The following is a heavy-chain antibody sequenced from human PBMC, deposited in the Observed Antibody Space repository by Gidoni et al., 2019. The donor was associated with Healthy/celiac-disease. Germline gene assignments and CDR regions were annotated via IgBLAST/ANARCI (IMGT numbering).Heavy chain of an antibody. CDR1: GGSISSYY. Sequence: QVQPQESGPGLVKPSETLSLTCTVSGGSISSYYWSWIRQPPGKGLEWIGYIYYSGSTNYNPSLKSRVTISVDTSKNQFSLKLSSVTAADTAVYYCAMSERDGYPSWGQGTLVTVSS. CDR3: AMSERDGYPS. CDR2: IYYSGST. V-gene: IGHV4-59*08. J-gene: IGHJ5*02. D-gene: IGHD5-18*01.